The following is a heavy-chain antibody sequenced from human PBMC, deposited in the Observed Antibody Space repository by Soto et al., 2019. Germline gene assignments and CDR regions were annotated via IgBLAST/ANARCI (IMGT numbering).Heavy chain of an antibody. CDR3: ASGPYVWGSDRYEGWFDP. CDR2: IYHSGST. CDR1: GGSISSSNW. J-gene: IGHJ5*02. V-gene: IGHV4-4*02. D-gene: IGHD3-16*02. Sequence: SETLSLTCAVSGGSISSSNWWSWVRQPPGKGLEWIGEIYHSGSTNYNPSLKSRVTISVDKSKNQFYLKLSSVTAAATAVYYCASGPYVWGSDRYEGWFDPWGQGILVTVSS.